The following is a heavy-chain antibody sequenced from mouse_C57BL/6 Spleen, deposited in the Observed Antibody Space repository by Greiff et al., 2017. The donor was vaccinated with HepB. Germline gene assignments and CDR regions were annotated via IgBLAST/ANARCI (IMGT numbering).Heavy chain of an antibody. CDR3: ARRVYYGSSYDWYFDV. V-gene: IGHV1-50*01. J-gene: IGHJ1*03. CDR1: GYTFTSYW. CDR2: IYPSDSYT. Sequence: QVQLQQPGAELVKPGASVKLSCKASGYTFTSYWMQWVKQRPGQGLEWIGEIYPSDSYTNYNQKFKGKATLTVDTSSSTAYMQLSSLTSEDSAVYYCARRVYYGSSYDWYFDVWGTGTTVTVSS. D-gene: IGHD1-1*01.